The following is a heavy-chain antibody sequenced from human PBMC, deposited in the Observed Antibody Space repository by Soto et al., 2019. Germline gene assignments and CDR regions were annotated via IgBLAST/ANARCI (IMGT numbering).Heavy chain of an antibody. CDR2: IYYSGST. D-gene: IGHD3-22*01. CDR1: GGSISSSSYY. V-gene: IGHV4-39*01. CDR3: ARQGVTMIVVPRY. J-gene: IGHJ4*02. Sequence: SETLSLTCTVSGGSISSSSYYWGWIRQPPGKGLEWIGSIYYSGSTYYNPSLKSRVTISVDTSKNQFSLKLSSVTAADTAVYYCARQGVTMIVVPRYWGQGTLVTVSS.